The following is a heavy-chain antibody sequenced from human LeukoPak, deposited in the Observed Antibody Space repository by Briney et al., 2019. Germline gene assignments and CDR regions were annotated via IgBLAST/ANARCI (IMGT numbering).Heavy chain of an antibody. CDR2: IIPILGIA. D-gene: IGHD1-7*01. Sequence: AASVKVSCKASGGTFSSYTISWVRQAPGQGLEWMGRIIPILGIANYAQKFQGRVTITADKSTSTAYMELSSLRSEDTAVYYCARVRYNWNYAHDYWRQGTLVTVSS. V-gene: IGHV1-69*02. CDR3: ARVRYNWNYAHDY. CDR1: GGTFSSYT. J-gene: IGHJ4*02.